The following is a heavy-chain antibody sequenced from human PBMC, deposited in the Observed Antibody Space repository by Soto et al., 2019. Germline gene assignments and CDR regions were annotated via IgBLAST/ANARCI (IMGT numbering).Heavy chain of an antibody. CDR3: AAGDSSLKGLAGY. CDR1: GFTFTSSA. D-gene: IGHD7-27*01. J-gene: IGHJ4*02. Sequence: GASVKVSCKASGFTFTSSAVQWVRQARRQRLEWIGWIVVGSGNTNYAQKFQERVTITRDMSTSTAYMELSSLRSEDTAVYYCAAGDSSLKGLAGYWGQGTLVTVSS. CDR2: IVVGSGNT. V-gene: IGHV1-58*01.